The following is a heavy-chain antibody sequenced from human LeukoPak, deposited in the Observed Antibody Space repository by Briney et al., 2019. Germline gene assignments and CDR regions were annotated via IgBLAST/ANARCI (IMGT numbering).Heavy chain of an antibody. J-gene: IGHJ4*02. V-gene: IGHV3-30*18. Sequence: PGGSLRLSCAASGFTFSNYAMSWVRQAPGKGLEWLAVISNDGSHKYYADSVKGRFTISRDNSNNTLSMQMNSLRIEDTAVYYCAKGGVPTAMVDYWGQGILVTVSS. CDR2: ISNDGSHK. CDR3: AKGGVPTAMVDY. D-gene: IGHD2-2*01. CDR1: GFTFSNYA.